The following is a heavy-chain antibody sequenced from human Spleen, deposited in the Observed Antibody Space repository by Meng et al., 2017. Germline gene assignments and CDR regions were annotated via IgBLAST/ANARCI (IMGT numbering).Heavy chain of an antibody. D-gene: IGHD1-1*01. V-gene: IGHV4-34*01. CDR3: ARERSRNDVGYFDY. J-gene: IGHJ4*02. Sequence: VRPPRVGSGLLNPADIPSLPSAVYGWSFSGYYWSWIRQPPGKGLEWIGEINHSGSTNYNPSLKSRVTISVDTSKNQFSLKLSSVTAADTAVYYCARERSRNDVGYFDYWGQGMLVTVSS. CDR2: INHSGST. CDR1: GWSFSGYY.